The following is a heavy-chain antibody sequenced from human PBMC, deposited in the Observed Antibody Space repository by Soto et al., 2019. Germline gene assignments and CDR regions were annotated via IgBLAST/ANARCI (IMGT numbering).Heavy chain of an antibody. CDR2: IYYSGST. J-gene: IGHJ5*02. D-gene: IGHD3-22*01. CDR1: GGSIRSHY. Sequence: SETLSVTCTIPGGSIRSHYWCWSRQPPGKGLEWIGYIYYSGSTNYNPALKSRVTTSVDTSKNQFSLKLSSVTAADTAVYYCARHLGYDSSGYYRNWFDPWGQGTLVTVS. CDR3: ARHLGYDSSGYYRNWFDP. V-gene: IGHV4-59*08.